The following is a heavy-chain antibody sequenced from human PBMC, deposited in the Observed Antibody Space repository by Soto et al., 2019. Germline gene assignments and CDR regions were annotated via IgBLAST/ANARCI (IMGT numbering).Heavy chain of an antibody. CDR3: AREEGGGYDHRWFDP. CDR2: IYYSGST. V-gene: IGHV4-31*03. Sequence: QVQLQESGPGLVKPSQTLSLTCTVSGGSISSGGYYWSWIRQHPGKGLEWIGYIYYSGSTYYNPSVKSRVTISVDTSKNQFSLKLSSVTAADTAVYSCAREEGGGYDHRWFDPWGQGTLVTVSS. D-gene: IGHD5-12*01. J-gene: IGHJ5*02. CDR1: GGSISSGGYY.